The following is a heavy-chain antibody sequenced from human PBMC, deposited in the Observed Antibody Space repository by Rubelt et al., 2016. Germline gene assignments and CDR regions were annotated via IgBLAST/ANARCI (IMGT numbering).Heavy chain of an antibody. V-gene: IGHV3-23*04. J-gene: IGHJ6*02. CDR2: ISGGGGST. CDR1: GFTFSSYA. CDR3: AKESNHQQIESMDV. D-gene: IGHD1-14*01. Sequence: EVQLVESGGGLVQPGGSLRLSCGASGFTFSSYAMSWVRQAPGKGLEWVSSISGGGGSTYYADSVKGRFTIPRDNSKNTLDLQMNSRRAEDTAVYYCAKESNHQQIESMDVWGQGTTVTVSS.